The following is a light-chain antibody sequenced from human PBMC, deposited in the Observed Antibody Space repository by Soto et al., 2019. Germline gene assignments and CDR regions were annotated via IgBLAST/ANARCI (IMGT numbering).Light chain of an antibody. V-gene: IGKV3-20*01. CDR1: QSVTSSY. CDR2: GAS. CDR3: QQYGSSPYT. Sequence: EIVLTQSPGTLSLSPGERATLACRASQSVTSSYLAWYQQQPGQAPRLLIYGASSRVTGIPDRFSGSGSGTDFTLTISRLEPGDFAVYYCQQYGSSPYTFGQGTKLEIK. J-gene: IGKJ2*01.